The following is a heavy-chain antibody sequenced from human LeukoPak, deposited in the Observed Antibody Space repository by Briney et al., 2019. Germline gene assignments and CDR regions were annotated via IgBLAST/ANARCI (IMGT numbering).Heavy chain of an antibody. CDR2: ISSSGGST. V-gene: IGHV3-23*01. CDR1: GFTFSSSA. Sequence: GGSLRLSCAASGFTFSSSAMSWVRQVPGKGLEWVSGISSSGGSTNYADSVRGRFTISRDNSKNTLYLQMNSLRAEDTAVYYCAKDPRGLPTFDDWGQGTLVTVSS. CDR3: AKDPRGLPTFDD. D-gene: IGHD4-11*01. J-gene: IGHJ4*02.